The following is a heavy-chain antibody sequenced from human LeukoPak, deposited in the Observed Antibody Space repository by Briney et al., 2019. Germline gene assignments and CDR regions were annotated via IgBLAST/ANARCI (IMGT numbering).Heavy chain of an antibody. Sequence: SQTLSLTCTVSGGSISSGGYYWSWIRQHPGKGLERIGYIYYSGSTYYNPSLKSRVTISVDTSKNQFSLKLSSVTAADTAVYYCARARYCSGGSCSQFWFDPWGQGTLVTVSS. D-gene: IGHD2-15*01. CDR3: ARARYCSGGSCSQFWFDP. V-gene: IGHV4-31*03. CDR1: GGSISSGGYY. CDR2: IYYSGST. J-gene: IGHJ5*02.